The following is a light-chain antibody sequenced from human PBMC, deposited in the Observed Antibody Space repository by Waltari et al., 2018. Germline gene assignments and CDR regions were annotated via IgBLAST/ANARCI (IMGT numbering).Light chain of an antibody. J-gene: IGKJ2*01. CDR1: QSVSTN. CDR2: GAS. V-gene: IGKV3-15*01. CDR3: QQYNNWPPYI. Sequence: ETVMTQSPSPLSLSPGDRATLSCRASQSVSTNLAWYKKKPGQAPRLLIYGASIRATGIPARFSGRGAGTEFTLTISSLQSEDFAVYYCQQYNNWPPYIFGQGSQLEI.